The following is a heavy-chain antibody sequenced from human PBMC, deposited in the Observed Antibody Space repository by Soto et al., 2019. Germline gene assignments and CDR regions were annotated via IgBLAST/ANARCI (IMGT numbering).Heavy chain of an antibody. CDR1: GFTFSSYG. J-gene: IGHJ6*02. CDR2: ISYDGSNK. D-gene: IGHD3-16*01. CDR3: AKDGVFGGGNGMDV. V-gene: IGHV3-30*18. Sequence: QVQLVESGGGVVQPGRSLRLSCAASGFTFSSYGMHWVRQAPGKGLEWVAVISYDGSNKYYADSVKGRFTISRDNSKNTLYLQMNSLRAEDTAVYYCAKDGVFGGGNGMDVWGQGTTVTVSS.